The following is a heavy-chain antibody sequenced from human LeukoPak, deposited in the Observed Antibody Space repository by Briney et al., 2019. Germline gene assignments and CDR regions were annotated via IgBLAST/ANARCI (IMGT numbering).Heavy chain of an antibody. CDR3: ARGMFSGSYYGWFDP. Sequence: GASVKVSCKASGYTFSNFGISWVRQAPGQGLEWMGWINPNSGGTNYAQKFQGRVTMTRDTSISTAYMELSRLRSDDTAVYYCARGMFSGSYYGWFDPWGQGTLVTVSS. CDR1: GYTFSNFG. D-gene: IGHD1-26*01. J-gene: IGHJ5*02. V-gene: IGHV1-2*02. CDR2: INPNSGGT.